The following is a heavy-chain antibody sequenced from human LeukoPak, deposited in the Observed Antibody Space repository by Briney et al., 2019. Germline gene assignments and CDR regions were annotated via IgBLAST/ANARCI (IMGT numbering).Heavy chain of an antibody. V-gene: IGHV3-48*01. CDR3: ARSSRITMIVVVTEAMDV. D-gene: IGHD3-22*01. CDR2: ISGHSSTV. J-gene: IGHJ6*03. Sequence: GGSLRLSCAASGFTFSSYSMNWVRQAPGKGLEWVSYISGHSSTVYYADSVKGRFTISRDNVKNSLYLQMNSLRAEDTAVYYCARSSRITMIVVVTEAMDVWGKGTTVTVSS. CDR1: GFTFSSYS.